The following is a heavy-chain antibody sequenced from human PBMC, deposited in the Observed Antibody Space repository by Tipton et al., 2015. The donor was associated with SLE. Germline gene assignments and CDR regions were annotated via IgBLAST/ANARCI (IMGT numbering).Heavy chain of an antibody. CDR1: GYSISSGHY. CDR3: ARATRIIAATATSPHYFDY. Sequence: LRLSCAVSGYSISSGHYWGWIRQPPGKGLEWIGSLYATGGSDYNPSLKSRLTMSLDTLKNQFSLSLSSVTAADSAIYYCARATRIIAATATSPHYFDYWGQGTLVTVSS. CDR2: LYATGGS. D-gene: IGHD6-25*01. J-gene: IGHJ4*02. V-gene: IGHV4-38-2*01.